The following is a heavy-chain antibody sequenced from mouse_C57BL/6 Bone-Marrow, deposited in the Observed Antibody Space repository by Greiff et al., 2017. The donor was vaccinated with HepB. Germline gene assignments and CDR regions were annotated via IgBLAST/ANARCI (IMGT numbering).Heavy chain of an antibody. CDR3: ARSRTTVVATDYSAMDY. J-gene: IGHJ4*01. Sequence: QVQLQQSGPELVKPGASVKISCKASGYTFTDYYINWVKQRPGQGLEWIGWIFPGSGSTYYNEKFKGKATLTVDKSSSTAYMLLSSLTSEDSAVYFCARSRTTVVATDYSAMDYWGQGTSVTVSS. D-gene: IGHD1-1*01. V-gene: IGHV1-75*01. CDR2: IFPGSGST. CDR1: GYTFTDYY.